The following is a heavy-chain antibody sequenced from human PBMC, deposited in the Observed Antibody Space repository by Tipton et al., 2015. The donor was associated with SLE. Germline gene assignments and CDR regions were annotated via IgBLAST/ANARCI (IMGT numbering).Heavy chain of an antibody. Sequence: SLRLSCAASGFTFSSYWMTWVRQAPGKGLEWVANIKQDGSEKYYEDSLKGRITISRDNANNLLYLQMNSLRAEDTAVYYCAREGRAHKYFDYWGQGTLVTVSS. CDR1: GFTFSSYW. J-gene: IGHJ4*02. CDR3: AREGRAHKYFDY. CDR2: IKQDGSEK. V-gene: IGHV3-7*01.